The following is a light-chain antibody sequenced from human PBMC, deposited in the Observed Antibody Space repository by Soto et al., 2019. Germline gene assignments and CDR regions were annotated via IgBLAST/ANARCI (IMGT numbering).Light chain of an antibody. CDR1: QGISNY. V-gene: IGKV1-27*01. J-gene: IGKJ3*01. CDR3: QKYKSAPVT. Sequence: DIQMTQSPSSLSASVGDRVTITCRASQGISNYLAWYQQKPGKVPKLLIYATSTLQSGVQSRFSDSASGTDFTLTSSSQQPEDVATYYCQKYKSAPVTFGPGTRVDI. CDR2: ATS.